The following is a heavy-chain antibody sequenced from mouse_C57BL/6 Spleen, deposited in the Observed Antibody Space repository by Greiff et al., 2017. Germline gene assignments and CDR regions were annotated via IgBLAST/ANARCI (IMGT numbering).Heavy chain of an antibody. J-gene: IGHJ3*01. V-gene: IGHV1-69*01. CDR1: GYTFTSYW. CDR3: ATVDRVTTGFAY. Sequence: QVQLQQPGAELVMPGASVKLSCKASGYTFTSYWMHWVKQRPGQGLEWIGAIAPSDSYTNYNQKFKGKSTLTVDKSSSTSYMQLSSLTSEDSAVYYCATVDRVTTGFAYWGQGTLVTVSA. D-gene: IGHD2-2*01. CDR2: IAPSDSYT.